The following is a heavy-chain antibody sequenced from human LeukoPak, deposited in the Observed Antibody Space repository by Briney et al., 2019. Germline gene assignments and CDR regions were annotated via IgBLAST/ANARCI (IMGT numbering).Heavy chain of an antibody. V-gene: IGHV7-4-1*02. J-gene: IGHJ3*02. CDR3: AREILRFDI. CDR2: INTDSGDP. Sequence: ASVKVSCKASGYSFNSQGMNWVRQAPGQGLEWMGWINTDSGDPTYAQGFTGRFVFSLDSSVSTAYLQISNLMPEDTAKYYCAREILRFDIWGQGTMVTVSS. CDR1: GYSFNSQG.